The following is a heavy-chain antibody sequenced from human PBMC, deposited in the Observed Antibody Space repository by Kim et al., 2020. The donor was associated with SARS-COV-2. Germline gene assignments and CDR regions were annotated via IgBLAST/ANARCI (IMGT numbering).Heavy chain of an antibody. Sequence: SETLSLTCTVSGGSISSYYWSWIRQPPGKGLEWIGYIYYSGSTNYNPSLKSRVTISVDTSKNQFSLKLSSVTAADTAVYYCARVPIVVVPAAMGNYYYYGMDVWGQGTTVTVSS. D-gene: IGHD2-2*01. J-gene: IGHJ6*02. CDR3: ARVPIVVVPAAMGNYYYYGMDV. CDR2: IYYSGST. CDR1: GGSISSYY. V-gene: IGHV4-59*01.